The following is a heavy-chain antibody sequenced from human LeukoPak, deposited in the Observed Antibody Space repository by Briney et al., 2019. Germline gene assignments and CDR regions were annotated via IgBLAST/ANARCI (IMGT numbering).Heavy chain of an antibody. J-gene: IGHJ4*02. CDR2: LHHCYSI. V-gene: IGHV4-38-2*01. CDR3: ARVGGNDSTGHYSVDY. D-gene: IGHD3-22*01. CDR1: GYFITRVYW. Sequence: DPLSLLCGLSGYFITRVYWLGWIRQSPGGGLEWIYRLHHCYSISRNPSLRSRVPISVDTSKNQFSLRLSSVTAADTAVYYCARVGGNDSTGHYSVDYWGQGTLVTVSS.